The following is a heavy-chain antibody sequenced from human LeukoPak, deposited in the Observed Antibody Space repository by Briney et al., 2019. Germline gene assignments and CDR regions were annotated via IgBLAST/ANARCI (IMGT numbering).Heavy chain of an antibody. CDR1: GFSFSTSW. CDR3: ARDRYYVPDY. Sequence: GGSLRLSCAASGFSFSTSWMHWFRQGPGRGLVWASRITSDGRTTIYADSVKGRFSISRDNSKNTLFLQMNSLRADDTAVYYCARDRYYVPDYWGQGTLVTVSS. D-gene: IGHD3-16*01. J-gene: IGHJ4*02. CDR2: ITSDGRTT. V-gene: IGHV3-74*01.